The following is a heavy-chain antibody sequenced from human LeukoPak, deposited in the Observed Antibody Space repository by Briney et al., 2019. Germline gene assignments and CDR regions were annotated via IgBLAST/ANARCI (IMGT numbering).Heavy chain of an antibody. J-gene: IGHJ4*02. CDR2: ISSSDNTI. D-gene: IGHD3-16*01. CDR1: GFTFSDYE. Sequence: GGSLRLSCAASGFTFSDYEMNWVRQAPGTGLEWVSYISSSDNTIYYADSVKGRFTISRDNSKNSLYLQMNSLRAEDTALYYCARSYDLDYWGQGTLVTVSS. CDR3: ARSYDLDY. V-gene: IGHV3-48*03.